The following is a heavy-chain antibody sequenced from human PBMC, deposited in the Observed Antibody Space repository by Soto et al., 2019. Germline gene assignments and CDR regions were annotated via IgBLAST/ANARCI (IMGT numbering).Heavy chain of an antibody. V-gene: IGHV4-39*01. D-gene: IGHD1-1*01. CDR3: ARQFAGNDLSEYYFDY. CDR2: IYYSGST. J-gene: IGHJ4*02. Sequence: SETLSLTCTVSGGSISSSSYYWGWIRQPPGKGLEWIGSIYYSGSTYYNPSLKSRVTISVDTSKNQFSLKLSSVTAADTAVYYCARQFAGNDLSEYYFDYWGQGTLITVSS. CDR1: GGSISSSSYY.